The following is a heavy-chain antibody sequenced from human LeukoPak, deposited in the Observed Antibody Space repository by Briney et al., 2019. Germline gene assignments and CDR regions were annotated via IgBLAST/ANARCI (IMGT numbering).Heavy chain of an antibody. CDR1: GFTFISYA. J-gene: IGHJ6*02. CDR2: ISYDGSNK. Sequence: GGSLRLSCAASGFTFISYAMHWVRQAPGKGLDWGAVISYDGSNKYYADSVKGRFTVSRDDSKNTLYLQMDSLRAEDTAVYYCAREGIVVVPVVYGMDVWGQGTTVTVSS. D-gene: IGHD2-2*01. V-gene: IGHV3-30*04. CDR3: AREGIVVVPVVYGMDV.